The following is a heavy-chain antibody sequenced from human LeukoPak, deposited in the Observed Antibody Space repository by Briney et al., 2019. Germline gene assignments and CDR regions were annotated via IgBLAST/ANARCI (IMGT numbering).Heavy chain of an antibody. CDR1: EFTFSSYA. D-gene: IGHD6-19*01. V-gene: IGHV3-23*01. Sequence: PGGSLRLSCTPSEFTFSSYAMSWVRQAPGKGREWVSIISGSGGTTYYADSVKGRFTISKDNAKNIVYLQMNRLRAEDTAVYYCAIGVSVAGTLEYFHHWGQGTLVTVSS. CDR2: ISGSGGTT. J-gene: IGHJ1*01. CDR3: AIGVSVAGTLEYFHH.